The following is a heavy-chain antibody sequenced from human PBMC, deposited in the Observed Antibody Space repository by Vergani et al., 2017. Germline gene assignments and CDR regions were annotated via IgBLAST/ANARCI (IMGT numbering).Heavy chain of an antibody. V-gene: IGHV3-23*01. CDR3: AKHQQQLPIYWYFDL. D-gene: IGHD6-13*01. CDR2: ISGSGGST. Sequence: EVQLLESGGGLVQPGGSLRLSCAASGFTFSSSAMSWVRQAPGKGLEWVSAISGSGGSTYYADSVKGRFTISRDNSKNTLYLQMNSLRAEDTAVYYCAKHQQQLPIYWYFDLWGRGTLVTVSS. J-gene: IGHJ2*01. CDR1: GFTFSSSA.